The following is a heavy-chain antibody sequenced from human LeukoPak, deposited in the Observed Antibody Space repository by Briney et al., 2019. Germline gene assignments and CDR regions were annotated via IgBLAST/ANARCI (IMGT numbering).Heavy chain of an antibody. CDR2: LSGSGITT. Sequence: GGSLRLSCAASGFTFSDSAMSWVRHAPGKGLEWVSTLSGSGITTYYADSVKCRFTISRDNSKNTLYLQMNSLRAEDTAVYYSAKGIYSSGWSYFDYWGHGTLVTVSS. CDR3: AKGIYSSGWSYFDY. CDR1: GFTFSDSA. J-gene: IGHJ4*01. V-gene: IGHV3-23*01. D-gene: IGHD6-19*01.